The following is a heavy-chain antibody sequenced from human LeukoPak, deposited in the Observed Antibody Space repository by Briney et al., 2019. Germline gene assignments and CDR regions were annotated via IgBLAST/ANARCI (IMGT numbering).Heavy chain of an antibody. V-gene: IGHV3-53*01. Sequence: GGSLRLSCTVSGFTVSSNSMSWVRQAPGKGLEWVSFIYSDNTHYSDSVKGRFTISRDNSKNNLYLQMNSLRAEDTAVYYCARRAGAYSHPCDYWGQGTLVTVSS. CDR3: ARRAGAYSHPCDY. J-gene: IGHJ4*02. D-gene: IGHD4/OR15-4a*01. CDR2: IYSDNT. CDR1: GFTVSSNS.